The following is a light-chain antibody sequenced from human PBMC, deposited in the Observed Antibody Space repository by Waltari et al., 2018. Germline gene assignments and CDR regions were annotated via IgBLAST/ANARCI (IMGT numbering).Light chain of an antibody. V-gene: IGKV3-20*01. Sequence: EIVLTQSPGTPSLSPGERATLSCRASQSVSRTIAWYQQKPGQAPKPLITGASIRATGIPDRFTGSGSGTDLRLPISSLEPEDFAIYFCQHYVRLPATFGQGTKVEIK. CDR2: GAS. J-gene: IGKJ1*01. CDR1: QSVSRT. CDR3: QHYVRLPAT.